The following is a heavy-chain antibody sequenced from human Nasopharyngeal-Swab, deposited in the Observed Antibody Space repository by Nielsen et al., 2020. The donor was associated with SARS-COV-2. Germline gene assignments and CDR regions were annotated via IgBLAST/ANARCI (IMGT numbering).Heavy chain of an antibody. D-gene: IGHD5-12*01. CDR1: GYTFTSYG. CDR2: IIPIFGTA. V-gene: IGHV1-69*13. J-gene: IGHJ3*02. CDR3: ARESGYDDHFVPDAFDI. Sequence: SVKVSCKASGYTFTSYGISWVRQAPGQGLEWMGGIIPIFGTANYAQKFQGRVTITADESTSTAYMELSSLRSEDTAVYYCARESGYDDHFVPDAFDIWGQGTMVTVSS.